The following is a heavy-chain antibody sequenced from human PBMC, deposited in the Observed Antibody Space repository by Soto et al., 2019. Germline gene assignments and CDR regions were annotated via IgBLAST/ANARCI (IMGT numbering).Heavy chain of an antibody. CDR3: ARAKWHDGSGRVREFDY. V-gene: IGHV3-48*01. Sequence: GGSLRLSCAASGFTFSSYSMNWVRQAPGKGLEWAAYISSSSRTTYYADSVQGRFAISRDNAKNTMYLQMNSLRVEDTAVYYCARAKWHDGSGRVREFDYWGQGALVTVSS. D-gene: IGHD3-10*01. CDR1: GFTFSSYS. CDR2: ISSSSRTT. J-gene: IGHJ4*02.